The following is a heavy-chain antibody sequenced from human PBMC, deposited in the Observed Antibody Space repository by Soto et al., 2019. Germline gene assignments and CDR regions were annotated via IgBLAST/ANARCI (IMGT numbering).Heavy chain of an antibody. CDR3: ARDRGYCSSTSCPNWFDP. D-gene: IGHD2-2*01. CDR2: IIPIFGTA. V-gene: IGHV1-69*06. Sequence: ASVKVSCKASGGTFSSYAISWVRQAPGQGLEWMGGIIPIFGTANYAQKFQGRVTITGDTSASTAYMELSSVTAADTAVYYCARDRGYCSSTSCPNWFDPWGQGTLVTVSS. J-gene: IGHJ5*02. CDR1: GGTFSSYA.